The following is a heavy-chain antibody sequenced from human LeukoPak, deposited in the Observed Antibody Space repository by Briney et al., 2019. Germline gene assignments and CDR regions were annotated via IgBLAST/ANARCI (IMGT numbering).Heavy chain of an antibody. CDR3: ARYCGGDCYSRSYYYYGMDV. Sequence: ITSDYWSWIRQPPGKGLEWVSSISSSSSYIYYADSVKGRFTISRDNAKNSLYLQMNSLRAEDTAVYYCARYCGGDCYSRSYYYYGMDVWGQGTTVTVSS. CDR2: ISSSSSYI. D-gene: IGHD2-21*02. V-gene: IGHV3-21*01. J-gene: IGHJ6*02. CDR1: ITSDY.